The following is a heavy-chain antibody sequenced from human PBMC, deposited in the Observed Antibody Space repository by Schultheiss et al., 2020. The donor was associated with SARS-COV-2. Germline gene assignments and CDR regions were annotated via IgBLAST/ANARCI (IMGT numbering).Heavy chain of an antibody. CDR1: GFTFSNAW. CDR2: IKCDGSEK. D-gene: IGHD6-19*01. CDR3: ARDDHSSGWYDYYYGMDV. Sequence: GGSLRLSCAASGFTFSNAWMSWVRQAPGKGLEWVADIKCDGSEKYYVDSVKGRLTISRDNAKNSLYLQVNSLRAEDMTVYYCARDDHSSGWYDYYYGMDVWGQGTTVTVSS. J-gene: IGHJ6*02. V-gene: IGHV3-52*01.